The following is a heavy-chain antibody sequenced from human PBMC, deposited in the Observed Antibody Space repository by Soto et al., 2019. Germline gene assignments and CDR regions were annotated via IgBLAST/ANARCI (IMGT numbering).Heavy chain of an antibody. D-gene: IGHD1-7*01. CDR3: AAATTWNFQFPY. V-gene: IGHV3-33*01. CDR2: IWYDGSNR. J-gene: IGHJ4*02. Sequence: QVQLVESGGGVVQPGTSLRLSCAASGFTISTHGMHWVRQAPGKGLEWVANIWYDGSNRFYADSVKGRFTISKDNSKNTLYLQKSSLRAEDTAGDYCAAATTWNFQFPYWGQGTQVTVSS. CDR1: GFTISTHG.